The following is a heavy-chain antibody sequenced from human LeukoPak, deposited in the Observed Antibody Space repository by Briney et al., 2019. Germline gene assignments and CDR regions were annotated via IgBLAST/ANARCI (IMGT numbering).Heavy chain of an antibody. Sequence: ASVKVFCKASGFTFTSSAVQWVRQARGQRLEWIGWIVVGSGNTNYAQKFQERVTITRDMSTSTAYMELSSLRSEDTAVYYCAGSAIAVAGQYYYGMDVWGKGTTVTVSS. CDR3: AGSAIAVAGQYYYGMDV. J-gene: IGHJ6*04. CDR2: IVVGSGNT. D-gene: IGHD6-19*01. CDR1: GFTFTSSA. V-gene: IGHV1-58*01.